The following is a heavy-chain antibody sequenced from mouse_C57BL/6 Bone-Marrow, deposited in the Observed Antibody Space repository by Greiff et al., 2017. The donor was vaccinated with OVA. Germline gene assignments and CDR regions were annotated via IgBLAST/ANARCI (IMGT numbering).Heavy chain of an antibody. CDR1: GYSFTGYY. D-gene: IGHD1-1*01. CDR2: INPSTGGT. CDR3: EIYYYPLDY. Sequence: VHVKQSGPELVKPGASVKISCKASGYSFTGYYMNWVKQSPEKSLEWIGEINPSTGGTTYNQKFKAKATLTVDKSSSTAYMQLKSLTSEDSAVYYCEIYYYPLDYWGQGTSVTVSS. V-gene: IGHV1-42*01. J-gene: IGHJ4*01.